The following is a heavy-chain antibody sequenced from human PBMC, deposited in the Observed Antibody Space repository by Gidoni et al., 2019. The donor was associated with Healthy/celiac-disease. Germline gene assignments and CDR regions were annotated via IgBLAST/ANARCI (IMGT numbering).Heavy chain of an antibody. D-gene: IGHD6-19*01. CDR2: IWYDGSNK. CDR3: ARDSGGWTLGYYYYMDV. Sequence: QVQLVESGGGVVQPGRSLRLSCAASGFTFRSHGMHWVRQAPGKGLEWVAVIWYDGSNKYYADSVKGRFTISRDKSKNTLYLQMNSLRAEDTAVYYCARDSGGWTLGYYYYMDVWGKGTTVTVSS. J-gene: IGHJ6*03. V-gene: IGHV3-33*08. CDR1: GFTFRSHG.